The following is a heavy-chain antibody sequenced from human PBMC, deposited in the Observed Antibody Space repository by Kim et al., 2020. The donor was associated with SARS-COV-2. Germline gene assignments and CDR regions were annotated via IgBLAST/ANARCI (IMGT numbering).Heavy chain of an antibody. J-gene: IGHJ6*02. CDR3: ARESGLLLFGMDV. CDR1: GFTFSSYA. D-gene: IGHD1-26*01. CDR2: ISYDGSNK. V-gene: IGHV3-30*04. Sequence: GGSLRLSCAASGFTFSSYAMHWVRQAPGKGLEWVAVISYDGSNKYYADSVKGRFTISRDNSKNTLYLQMNSLRAEDTAVYYCARESGLLLFGMDVWGQGTTVTVSS.